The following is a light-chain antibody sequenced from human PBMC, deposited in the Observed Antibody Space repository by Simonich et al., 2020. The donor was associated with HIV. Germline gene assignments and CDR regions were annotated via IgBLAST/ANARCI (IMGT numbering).Light chain of an antibody. CDR2: GAS. V-gene: IGKV1-39*01. CDR3: QQSYSTPMYT. Sequence: DIQMTQSPSSLSASVGDRVTVTCRASQTISNYLNWYQQKPGKAPQLLIYGASILQSGVPSRFSGRRSGTDFTLAISNLQPEDFATYYCQQSYSTPMYTFGQGTKLEI. J-gene: IGKJ2*01. CDR1: QTISNY.